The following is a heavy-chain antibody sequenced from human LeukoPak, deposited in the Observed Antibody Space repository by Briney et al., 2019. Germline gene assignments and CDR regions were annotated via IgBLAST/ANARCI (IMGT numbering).Heavy chain of an antibody. J-gene: IGHJ3*02. CDR1: GLTVSSNY. V-gene: IGHV3-66*01. CDR3: ARDTENSAYGWGAFDI. D-gene: IGHD5-12*01. Sequence: PGRSLRLSCAASGLTVSSNYMSWVRQTPGKGLEWVSVIYSGGNTYYADSVKDRFTISRDNSKNTLYLQMSGLRTEDTAVYYCARDTENSAYGWGAFDIWGQGTMVTVSS. CDR2: IYSGGNT.